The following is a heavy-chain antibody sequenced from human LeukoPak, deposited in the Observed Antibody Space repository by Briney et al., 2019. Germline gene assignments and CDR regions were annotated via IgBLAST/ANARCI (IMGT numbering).Heavy chain of an antibody. CDR3: ARDRRSGYSPLALTSYYYYYMDV. CDR1: GGSISSGSYY. Sequence: SQTLSLTCTVSGGSISSGSYYWSWIRQPAGKGLEWIGRIYTSGSTNYNPSLKSRVTISVDTSKNQFSLKLSSVTAADTAVYYCARDRRSGYSPLALTSYYYYYMDVWGKGTTVTVSS. D-gene: IGHD3-22*01. V-gene: IGHV4-61*02. CDR2: IYTSGST. J-gene: IGHJ6*03.